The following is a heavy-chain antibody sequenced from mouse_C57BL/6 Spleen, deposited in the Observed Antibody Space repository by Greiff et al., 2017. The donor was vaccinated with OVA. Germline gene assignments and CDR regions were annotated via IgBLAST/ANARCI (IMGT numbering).Heavy chain of an antibody. CDR3: TREYGYDVAY. CDR2: IDPRSGDT. Sequence: VQLQQSGAELVRPGASVKLSCTASGFTITDYGIHWVKQRPEQGLEWIGEIDPRSGDTYYAEKFKGKATMTADTSSSTAYMELSSLTSEDSAVYFCTREYGYDVAYWGQGTLVTVSA. J-gene: IGHJ3*01. D-gene: IGHD2-2*01. V-gene: IGHV1-81*01. CDR1: GFTITDYG.